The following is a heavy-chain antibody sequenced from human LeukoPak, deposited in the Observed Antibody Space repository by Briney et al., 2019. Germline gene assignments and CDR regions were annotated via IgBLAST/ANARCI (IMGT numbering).Heavy chain of an antibody. J-gene: IGHJ4*02. CDR2: IYTSGST. D-gene: IGHD3-10*01. CDR3: ARALLNYYGSGDYFDY. CDR1: GGSISSYY. V-gene: IGHV4-4*07. Sequence: SETLSLTCTVSGGSISSYYWSWIRQPAGKGLEWIGRIYTSGSTNYNPSLKSRATMSVDTSKNQFSLKLSSVTAADTAVYYCARALLNYYGSGDYFDYWGQGTLVTVSS.